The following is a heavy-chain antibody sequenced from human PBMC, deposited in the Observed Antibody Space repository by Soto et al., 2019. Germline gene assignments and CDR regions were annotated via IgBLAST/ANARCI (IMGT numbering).Heavy chain of an antibody. J-gene: IGHJ3*02. CDR1: QFSFSNYW. V-gene: IGHV3-7*03. D-gene: IGHD2-21*02. CDR2: IKKDESET. CDR3: ASSHTGDSAFRAFDI. Sequence: LVQSGGGLVPPGESLTVSCAPSQFSFSNYWMNWVRQAPGKALEWVANIKKDESETDYVDSVRGRFTIFRDNAKHLLSLQMRRLRVEDTAVYYCASSHTGDSAFRAFDIWGQVTVVTV.